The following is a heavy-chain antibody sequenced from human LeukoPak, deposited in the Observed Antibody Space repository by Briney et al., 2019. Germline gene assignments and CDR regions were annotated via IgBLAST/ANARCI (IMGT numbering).Heavy chain of an antibody. CDR3: ARGPRGGRQYYYYYYMDV. D-gene: IGHD1-26*01. CDR2: INHSGST. CDR1: GGSFSGYY. J-gene: IGHJ6*03. V-gene: IGHV4-34*01. Sequence: MTSETLSLTCAVYGGSFSGYYWSWIRQPPGKGLEWIGEINHSGSTNYNPSLKSRVTISVDTSKNQFSLKLSSVTAADTAVYYCARGPRGGRQYYYYYYMDVWGKGTTVTVSS.